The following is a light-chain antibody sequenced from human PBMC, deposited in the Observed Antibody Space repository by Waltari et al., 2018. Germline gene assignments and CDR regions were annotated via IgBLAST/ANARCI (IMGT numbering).Light chain of an antibody. CDR2: GIN. Sequence: QSAPTQPASVSGSPGQSITISCTGTSSDVGGYDFVSWHQQYPGKAHKVMIYGINTRPSGVSNRFSGSKSGLQAADEADYYCSSYTTSGTLVFGTGTKVTVL. J-gene: IGLJ1*01. V-gene: IGLV2-14*01. CDR1: SSDVGGYDF. CDR3: SSYTTSGTLV.